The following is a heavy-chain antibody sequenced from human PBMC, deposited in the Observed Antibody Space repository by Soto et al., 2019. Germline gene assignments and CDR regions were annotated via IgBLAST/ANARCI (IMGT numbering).Heavy chain of an antibody. CDR3: AASDYEFGDFDY. J-gene: IGHJ4*02. V-gene: IGHV4-59*08. CDR1: GGSISSYY. D-gene: IGHD5-12*01. CDR2: IYYSGST. Sequence: SETLSFTCTVSGGSISSYYWSWIRQPLGKGLEWIGYIYYSGSTNYNPSLKSRVTISVDTSKNQFSLKLSSVTAADTAVYYCAASDYEFGDFDYWGQGTLVTVSS.